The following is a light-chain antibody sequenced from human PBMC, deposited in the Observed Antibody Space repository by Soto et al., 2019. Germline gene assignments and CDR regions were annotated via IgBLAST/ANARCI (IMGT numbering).Light chain of an antibody. J-gene: IGLJ1*01. CDR3: ATWDDSLDGYV. Sequence: QSVLTQPPSASGTPGQRVTISCSGSSSNIGSNTVNWYQQLPGTAPKLLIYSHNQRPSGVPDRFSVSKSGTSASLAISGLQSEDEADYYCATWDDSLDGYVFGTGPRSPS. CDR1: SSNIGSNT. CDR2: SHN. V-gene: IGLV1-44*01.